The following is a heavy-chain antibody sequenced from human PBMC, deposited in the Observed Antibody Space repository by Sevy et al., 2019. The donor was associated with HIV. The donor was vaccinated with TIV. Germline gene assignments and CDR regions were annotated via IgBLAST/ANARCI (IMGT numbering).Heavy chain of an antibody. Sequence: GGSLRLSCAASGFIFSTYGIHWVRQAPGKGLEWVAVISYDGSEKYHADSVRGRFTISRDNSKNTLYLQMNSLRVEDTAIYYCANMQGGSYNYYGMDVWGQGTTVTVSS. CDR2: ISYDGSEK. CDR3: ANMQGGSYNYYGMDV. J-gene: IGHJ6*02. CDR1: GFIFSTYG. D-gene: IGHD1-26*01. V-gene: IGHV3-30*18.